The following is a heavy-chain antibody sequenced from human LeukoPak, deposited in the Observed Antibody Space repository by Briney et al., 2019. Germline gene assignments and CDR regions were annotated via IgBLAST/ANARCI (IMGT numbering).Heavy chain of an antibody. CDR2: INPSGGST. CDR1: GGTFSSYA. D-gene: IGHD5-24*01. CDR3: ARVGGMATNDY. Sequence: ASVKVSCKASGGTFSSYAISWVRQAPGQGLEWMGIINPSGGSTSYAQKFQGRVTMTRDTSTSTVYMELSSLRSEDTAVYYCARVGGMATNDYWGQGTLVTVSS. V-gene: IGHV1-46*01. J-gene: IGHJ4*02.